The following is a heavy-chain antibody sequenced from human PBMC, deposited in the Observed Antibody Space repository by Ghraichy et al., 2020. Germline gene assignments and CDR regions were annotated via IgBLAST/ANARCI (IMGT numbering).Heavy chain of an antibody. J-gene: IGHJ4*02. CDR2: INHDGSIT. CDR3: CGIYGGGGVDY. Sequence: GGSLRLSCAASGLTFNTHWMHWVRQAPGKGLVWVARINHDGSITNYAGSVRGRFTISRDNAKNTLYLQMDSLRAEDTAVFYCCGIYGGGGVDYWGQGTLVTVSS. CDR1: GLTFNTHW. D-gene: IGHD1-26*01. V-gene: IGHV3-74*01.